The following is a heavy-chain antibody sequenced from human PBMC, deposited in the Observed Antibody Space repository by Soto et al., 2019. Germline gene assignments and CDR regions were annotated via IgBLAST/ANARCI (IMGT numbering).Heavy chain of an antibody. Sequence: SSETLSLTCTVSGGSISSYYWSWIRQPPGKGLEWIGYIYYSGSTNYNPSLKSRVTISVDTSKIQFSLKLSSVTAADTAVYYCARRVGLRYYYYYYGMDVWGQGTTVTVSS. D-gene: IGHD2-21*01. CDR3: ARRVGLRYYYYYYGMDV. J-gene: IGHJ6*02. CDR1: GGSISSYY. V-gene: IGHV4-59*01. CDR2: IYYSGST.